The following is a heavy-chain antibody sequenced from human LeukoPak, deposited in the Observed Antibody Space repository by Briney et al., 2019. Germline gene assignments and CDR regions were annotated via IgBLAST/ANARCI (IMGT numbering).Heavy chain of an antibody. J-gene: IGHJ4*02. CDR2: IIPIFGTA. V-gene: IGHV1-69*13. Sequence: GASVKVSCKASGGTFSSYAISWVRQAPGQGLEWMGGIIPIFGTANYAQKFQGRVTITADESTSTTYMELSSLRSEDTAVYYCARYAVATVSQFDYWGQGTLVTVSS. CDR1: GGTFSSYA. D-gene: IGHD5-12*01. CDR3: ARYAVATVSQFDY.